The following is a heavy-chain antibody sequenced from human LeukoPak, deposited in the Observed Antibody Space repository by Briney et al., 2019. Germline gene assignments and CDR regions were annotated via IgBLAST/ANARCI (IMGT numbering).Heavy chain of an antibody. Sequence: KASETLSLTCAVYGGSFSGCYWSWIRQPPGKGLEWIGEINHSGSTNYNPSLKSRVTISVDTSKNQFSLKLSSVTAADTAVYYCARHGRGVRGVIDYWGQGTLVTVSS. CDR3: ARHGRGVRGVIDY. CDR1: GGSFSGCY. CDR2: INHSGST. V-gene: IGHV4-34*01. J-gene: IGHJ4*02. D-gene: IGHD3-10*01.